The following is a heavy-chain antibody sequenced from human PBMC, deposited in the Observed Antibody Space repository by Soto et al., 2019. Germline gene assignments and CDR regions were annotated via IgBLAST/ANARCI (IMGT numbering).Heavy chain of an antibody. CDR2: IYSSGST. CDR1: GDSVSSGDYY. D-gene: IGHD3-22*01. CDR3: ARRDRSGFSYWLDT. J-gene: IGHJ5*02. Sequence: PSETLSLTCTVSGDSVSSGDYYWTWIRQPPGKGLEWVGHIYSSGSTSYNPSLKSRVTISLDTSKNQFSLKLRSVTAADTAVYYCARRDRSGFSYWLDTWAREPWSPSPQ. V-gene: IGHV4-61*08.